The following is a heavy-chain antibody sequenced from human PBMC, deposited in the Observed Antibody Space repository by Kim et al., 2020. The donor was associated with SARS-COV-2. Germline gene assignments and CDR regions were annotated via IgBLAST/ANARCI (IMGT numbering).Heavy chain of an antibody. CDR1: GFTFGDYG. V-gene: IGHV3-20*04. CDR2: INRNSDST. Sequence: GGSLRLSCAASGFTFGDYGMSWVRQAPGKGLEWVSGINRNSDSTGYADSVKGRLTISRDNAKNSLYLQMNSLRADDTALYYCVRGYAGWPFDYWGQGTLV. CDR3: VRGYAGWPFDY. D-gene: IGHD3-16*01. J-gene: IGHJ4*02.